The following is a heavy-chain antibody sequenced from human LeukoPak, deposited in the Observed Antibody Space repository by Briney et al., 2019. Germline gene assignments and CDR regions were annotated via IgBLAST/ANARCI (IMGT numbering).Heavy chain of an antibody. J-gene: IGHJ6*02. CDR3: ARDADYYDSSGYAPYYGMDV. V-gene: IGHV3-21*01. Sequence: GGSLRLSCAASGFTFSSYAMHWVRQAPGKGLEWVSSISSSSSYIYYADSVKGRFTISRDNAKNSLYLQMNSLRAEDTAVYYCARDADYYDSSGYAPYYGMDVWGQGTTVTVSS. CDR1: GFTFSSYA. D-gene: IGHD3-22*01. CDR2: ISSSSSYI.